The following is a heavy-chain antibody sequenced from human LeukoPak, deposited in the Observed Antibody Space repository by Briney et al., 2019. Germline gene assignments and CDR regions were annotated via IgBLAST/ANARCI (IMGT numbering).Heavy chain of an antibody. CDR1: GYTFSSYG. Sequence: ASVKVSCKASGYTFSSYGINWVRQAPGQGLEWMGWISAYNGNTNYAQKFQGRVTMTTDTSTSIAHMELRGLRSDDTAAYYCARGISFGPADYWGQGTLVSVSS. V-gene: IGHV1-18*01. CDR3: ARGISFGPADY. J-gene: IGHJ4*02. D-gene: IGHD3-10*01. CDR2: ISAYNGNT.